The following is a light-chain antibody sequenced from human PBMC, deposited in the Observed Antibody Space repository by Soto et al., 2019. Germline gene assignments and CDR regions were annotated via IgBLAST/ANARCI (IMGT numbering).Light chain of an antibody. Sequence: QSVLTQPPSASGSPGQSVTISCTGSSSDVGAYNYVSWYQQHPGKAPKLMIYEVTKRPSGVPDRFSGSKSGNTASLTVSGLQAADEADYYCSSYAGSNNLPFGGGTKVTVL. V-gene: IGLV2-8*01. CDR1: SSDVGAYNY. CDR3: SSYAGSNNLP. J-gene: IGLJ3*02. CDR2: EVT.